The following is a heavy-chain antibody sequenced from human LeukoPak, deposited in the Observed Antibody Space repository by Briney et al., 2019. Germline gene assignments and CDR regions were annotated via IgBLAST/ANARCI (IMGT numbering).Heavy chain of an antibody. J-gene: IGHJ5*02. CDR2: INHSGST. Sequence: SETLSLTCAVYGGSFSGYYWSWIRQPPGKGLEWIGEINHSGSTNYNPSLKSRATISVDTSKNQFSLKLSSVTAADTAVYYCARGRLTWFDPWGQGTLVTVSS. V-gene: IGHV4-34*01. CDR3: ARGRLTWFDP. D-gene: IGHD3-9*01. CDR1: GGSFSGYY.